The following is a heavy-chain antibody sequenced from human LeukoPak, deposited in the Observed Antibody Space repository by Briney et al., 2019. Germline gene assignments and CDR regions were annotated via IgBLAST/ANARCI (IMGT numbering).Heavy chain of an antibody. CDR3: ARDTKQQLVRYFDY. CDR2: INTNTGNP. D-gene: IGHD6-13*01. CDR1: GYTFTSYA. Sequence: ASVKVSCKASGYTFTSYAMNWVRQAPGQGLEWMGWINTNTGNPTYAQGFTGRFVFSLDTSVSTAYLQISSLKAEDTAVYYCARDTKQQLVRYFDYWGQGTLVTVSS. J-gene: IGHJ4*02. V-gene: IGHV7-4-1*02.